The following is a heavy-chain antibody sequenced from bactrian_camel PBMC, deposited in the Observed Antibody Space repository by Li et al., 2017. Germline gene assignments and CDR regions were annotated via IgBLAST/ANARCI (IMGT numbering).Heavy chain of an antibody. CDR3: AKDIDY. V-gene: IGHV3S10*01. CDR2: IYSDGTT. J-gene: IGHJ4*01. CDR1: GFTFSSSD. Sequence: DVQLVESGGDLVQPGGSLTLSCTASGFTFSSSDMNWVRQAPGNECELVSSIYSDGTTYYADSVKGRFTISRDNAKNTLFLQLNGLKSEDTAMYYCAKDIDYWGQGTQVTVS.